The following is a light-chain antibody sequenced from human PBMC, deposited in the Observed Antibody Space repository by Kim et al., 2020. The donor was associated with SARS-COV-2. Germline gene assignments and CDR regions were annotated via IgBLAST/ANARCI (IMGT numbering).Light chain of an antibody. CDR2: RNN. CDR3: SAWDSSVSAHEVV. V-gene: IGLV10-54*04. J-gene: IGLJ2*01. CDR1: SNNVGNQG. Sequence: QAGLTQPPSVSKGLRQTATLTCTGNSNNVGNQGAAWLQQHQGHPPKLLSYRNNNRPSGISERFSASRSGNTASLTITGLQPEDEADYYCSAWDSSVSAHEVVFGGGTKRTVL.